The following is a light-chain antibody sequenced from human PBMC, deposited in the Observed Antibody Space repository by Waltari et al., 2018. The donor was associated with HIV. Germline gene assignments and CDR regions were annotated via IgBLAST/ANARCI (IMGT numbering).Light chain of an antibody. J-gene: IGLJ3*02. CDR1: SSDVGGYNS. CDR2: DVT. V-gene: IGLV2-11*01. CDR3: CSYAGGYTLV. Sequence: QSALTQPRSVYGSPRQSVAISCTGPSSDVGGYNSSSWYQQHPGKAPKLMLYDVTKRPSGVPDRFSGSKSGNTASLTISGLQAEDEADYFCCSYAGGYTLVFGGGTKLTVL.